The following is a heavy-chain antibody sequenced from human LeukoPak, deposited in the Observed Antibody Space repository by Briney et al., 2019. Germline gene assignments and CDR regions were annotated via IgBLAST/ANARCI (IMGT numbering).Heavy chain of an antibody. Sequence: PGRSLRLSCAASGFTFSSYGMHWVRQAPGKGLEWVAVISYDGSNKYYADSVKGRFTISRDNSKNTLYLQMNSLRAEDTAVYYCARIGYSSSSNDYWGQGTLVIVSS. D-gene: IGHD6-6*01. J-gene: IGHJ4*02. CDR1: GFTFSSYG. CDR2: ISYDGSNK. V-gene: IGHV3-30*03. CDR3: ARIGYSSSSNDY.